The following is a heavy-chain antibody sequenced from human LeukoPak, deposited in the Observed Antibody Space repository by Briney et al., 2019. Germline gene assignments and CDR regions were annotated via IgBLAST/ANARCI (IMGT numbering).Heavy chain of an antibody. Sequence: GGSLRLSCAASGFTFSSYGMHWVRQAPGKGLEWVAVISYDGSNKYYADSVKGRFTISRDNPKNTLYLQMNSLRAEDTAVYYCAKDVSWYSGSWYGGGYYWGQGTLVTVSS. CDR2: ISYDGSNK. CDR3: AKDVSWYSGSWYGGGYY. D-gene: IGHD6-13*01. J-gene: IGHJ4*02. CDR1: GFTFSSYG. V-gene: IGHV3-30*18.